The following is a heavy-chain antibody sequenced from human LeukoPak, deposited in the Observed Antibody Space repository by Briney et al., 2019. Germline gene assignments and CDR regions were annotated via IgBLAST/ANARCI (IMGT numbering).Heavy chain of an antibody. D-gene: IGHD3-10*01. CDR3: AKDGYGSGMTWFDP. V-gene: IGHV3-7*01. Sequence: PGGSLRLSCAASGFTFTTYWMSWVRQAPGKGLEWVANIKQDGTEKYYVDSVKGRFTISRDNSKNTLYLQMNSLRAEDTAVYYCAKDGYGSGMTWFDPWGQGTLVTVSS. CDR1: GFTFTTYW. J-gene: IGHJ5*02. CDR2: IKQDGTEK.